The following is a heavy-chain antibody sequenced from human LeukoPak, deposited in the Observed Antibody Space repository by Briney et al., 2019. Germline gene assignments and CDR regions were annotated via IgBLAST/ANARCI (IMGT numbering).Heavy chain of an antibody. D-gene: IGHD2-2*01. Sequence: GGSLRLSCAASGFTFSSYAMSWVRQAPGKGLEWVSAISGSGGSTYYADSVKGRFTISRDNSKNTLYLQMNSLRAEDTAVYYCAKEVGYCSSSSCPYYYYYGLDVWGQGTAVTVSS. CDR2: ISGSGGST. J-gene: IGHJ6*02. V-gene: IGHV3-23*01. CDR3: AKEVGYCSSSSCPYYYYYGLDV. CDR1: GFTFSSYA.